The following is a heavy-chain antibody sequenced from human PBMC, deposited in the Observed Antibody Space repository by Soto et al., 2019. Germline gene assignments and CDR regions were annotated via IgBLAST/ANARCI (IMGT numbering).Heavy chain of an antibody. Sequence: QVQVVESGGGVVQPGRSLRLSCAASGFIFSTYAMHWVRQAPGKGLEGVAIISFDGTKKYYADSVKGRFTISRDNPTNTLYLQMNSLRGDDTAVYHCAKAFWSGLLRTKDFKQYPGADVWGRGTRV. J-gene: IGHJ6*02. V-gene: IGHV3-30*18. CDR1: GFIFSTYA. D-gene: IGHD3-3*01. CDR3: AKAFWSGLLRTKDFKQYPGADV. CDR2: ISFDGTKK.